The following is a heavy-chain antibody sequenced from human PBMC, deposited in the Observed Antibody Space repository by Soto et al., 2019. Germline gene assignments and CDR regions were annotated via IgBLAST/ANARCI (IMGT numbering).Heavy chain of an antibody. CDR3: ARDCSLPIELGGYYYYGLDG. D-gene: IGHD3-16*01. CDR1: FCAGSSSACY. CDR2: IHYTGGT. J-gene: IGHJ6*01. V-gene: IGHV4-61*08. Sequence: SEAVSVTCTVSFCAGSSSACYCLLIRPTPGNGVDWIGHIHYTGGTYYNPSLKSRVTISIHTSKNQFSLNLSSVTAADTAVYYCARDCSLPIELGGYYYYGLDGCGQGTTVTVS.